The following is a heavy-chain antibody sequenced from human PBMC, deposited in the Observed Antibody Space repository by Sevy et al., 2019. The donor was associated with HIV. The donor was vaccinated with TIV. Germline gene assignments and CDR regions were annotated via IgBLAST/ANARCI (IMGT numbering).Heavy chain of an antibody. D-gene: IGHD1-26*01. J-gene: IGHJ4*03. Sequence: GGSLRLSCGVSGFTFSSYAMTWVRQPPGKGLEWVSIISGSGATKSYANSVKGRFTVSRDNSKNALYLKMNSLRTEDTAVYYCATLRSWVLKPPYYFDFWGQGTLVTVSS. CDR3: ATLRSWVLKPPYYFDF. CDR1: GFTFSSYA. V-gene: IGHV3-23*01. CDR2: ISGSGATK.